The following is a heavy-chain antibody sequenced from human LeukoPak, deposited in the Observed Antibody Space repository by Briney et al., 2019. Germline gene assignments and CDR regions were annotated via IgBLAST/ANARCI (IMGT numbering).Heavy chain of an antibody. CDR1: GGTFSSYS. CDR2: IMPLFNTA. V-gene: IGHV1-69*05. CDR3: ARVDRYHYYLDV. Sequence: SVTVSFTASGGTFSSYSITWVRQAPGQGLEWMGGIMPLFNTANYAQQFQGRVTITTDESTSTAYMELSSLRFEDTAMYYCARVDRYHYYLDVWGKGTTVTVSS. J-gene: IGHJ6*03.